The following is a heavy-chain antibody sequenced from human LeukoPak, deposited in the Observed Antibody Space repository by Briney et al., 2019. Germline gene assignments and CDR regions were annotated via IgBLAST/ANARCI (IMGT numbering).Heavy chain of an antibody. V-gene: IGHV1-69*06. CDR3: ARDLIDRSGYDVGYYYMDV. J-gene: IGHJ6*03. CDR1: AGTYSSYA. Sequence: GASVKVSCKASAGTYSSYAISWVRQAPGQGLEWMGRIFPIFGTANYAQKFQGRVTLTAGKSTGTAYMELSRLRSEDTAVYYCARDLIDRSGYDVGYYYMDVWGKGTTVTVS. CDR2: IFPIFGTA. D-gene: IGHD5-12*01.